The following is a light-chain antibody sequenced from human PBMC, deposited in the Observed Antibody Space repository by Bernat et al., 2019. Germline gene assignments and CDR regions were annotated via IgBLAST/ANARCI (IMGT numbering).Light chain of an antibody. CDR3: QQSFRTPYT. CDR1: QNINNY. Sequence: DIQMTQSPSSLSASVEDRVTFTCRASQNINNYLNWYQQKPGKAPKLLIYLASNLQSGVPSRFSGSGSGTDFTLTISSLQPEDFATYCCQQSFRTPYTFGQGTKLDIE. J-gene: IGKJ2*01. CDR2: LAS. V-gene: IGKV1-39*01.